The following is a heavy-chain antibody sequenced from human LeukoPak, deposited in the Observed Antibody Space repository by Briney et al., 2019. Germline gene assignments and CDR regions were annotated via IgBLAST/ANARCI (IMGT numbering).Heavy chain of an antibody. D-gene: IGHD2-2*01. CDR3: AKDGIPGYCSSTSCSPAADY. CDR2: IRYDGSNK. J-gene: IGHJ4*02. V-gene: IGHV3-30*02. Sequence: GGSLRLSCAASGFTFSSYGMHWVRQAPGKGLEWVAFIRYDGSNKYYADSVKGRFTISRDNSKNTLYLQMNSLRAEDTAVYYFAKDGIPGYCSSTSCSPAADYWGQGTLVTVSS. CDR1: GFTFSSYG.